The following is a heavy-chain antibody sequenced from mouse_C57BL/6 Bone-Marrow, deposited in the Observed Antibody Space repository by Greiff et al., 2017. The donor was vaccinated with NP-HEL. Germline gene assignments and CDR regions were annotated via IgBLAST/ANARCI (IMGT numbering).Heavy chain of an antibody. CDR1: GYTFTSYG. Sequence: VKLQESGAELARPGASVKLSCKASGYTFTSYGISWVKQRTGQGLEWIGEIYPRSGNTYYNEKFKGKATLTADKSSSTAYMELRSLTSEDSAVYFCALYYYGSSPFAYWGKGTLVTVAA. D-gene: IGHD1-1*01. V-gene: IGHV1-81*01. J-gene: IGHJ3*01. CDR3: ALYYYGSSPFAY. CDR2: IYPRSGNT.